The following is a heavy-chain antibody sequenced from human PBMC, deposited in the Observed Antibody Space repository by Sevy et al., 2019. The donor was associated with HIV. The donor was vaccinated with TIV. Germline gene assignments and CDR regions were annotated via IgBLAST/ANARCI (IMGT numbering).Heavy chain of an antibody. CDR1: GFTFSSYG. CDR3: AKDHRGCSSTSCPKPGYYYYGMDV. V-gene: IGHV3-30*02. J-gene: IGHJ6*02. D-gene: IGHD2-2*01. Sequence: GGSLRLSCAASGFTFSSYGMHWVRQAPGKGLEWVAFIRYDGSNKYYADSVKGRFTISRDNSKNTLFLQMNSLGAEDTAVYYCAKDHRGCSSTSCPKPGYYYYGMDVWGQGTTVTVSS. CDR2: IRYDGSNK.